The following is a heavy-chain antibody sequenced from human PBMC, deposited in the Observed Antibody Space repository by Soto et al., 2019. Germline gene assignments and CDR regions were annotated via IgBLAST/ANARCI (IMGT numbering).Heavy chain of an antibody. J-gene: IGHJ4*02. V-gene: IGHV4-31*03. CDR3: ARDKSGYCSGDSCYSGMDY. CDR1: GGSVSSAGYY. Sequence: SETLSLTCTVSGGSVSSAGYYWSWIRQHPGGGLEWLGFIYYSGSTDYKPSLKSRVTISVDMSKNQFSLKLRSVTAADTAVYYCARDKSGYCSGDSCYSGMDYWGQGTLVTVSS. CDR2: IYYSGST. D-gene: IGHD2-15*01.